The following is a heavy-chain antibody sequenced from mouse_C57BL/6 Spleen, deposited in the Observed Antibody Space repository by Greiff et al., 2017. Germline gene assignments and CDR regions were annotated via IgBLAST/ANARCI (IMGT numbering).Heavy chain of an antibody. D-gene: IGHD2-10*02. J-gene: IGHJ4*01. CDR1: GYAFSSSW. CDR3: AMGEYYAMDD. V-gene: IGHV1-82*01. CDR2: IYPGDGDT. Sequence: QVQLQQSGPELVKPGASVKISCKASGYAFSSSWMNWVKQRPGKGLEWIGRIYPGDGDTNYNGKFKGKATLTADKASSTAYMQLSSLTSEDSAVYFCAMGEYYAMDDWGQGTSVTVSS.